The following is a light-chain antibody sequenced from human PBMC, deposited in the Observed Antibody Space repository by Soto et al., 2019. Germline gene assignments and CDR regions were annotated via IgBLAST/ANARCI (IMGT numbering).Light chain of an antibody. J-gene: IGKJ1*01. CDR3: QQFGGSGM. Sequence: ETGVTQSQGTLSLYPWERATLSCRASQSANSRYLAWYQQKPGQAPRLLIYGASGRATGIPDRFSGIGSGTDFTLNISRMETEDFAVYYCQQFGGSGMCGQGMKVDIK. CDR1: QSANSRY. CDR2: GAS. V-gene: IGKV3-20*01.